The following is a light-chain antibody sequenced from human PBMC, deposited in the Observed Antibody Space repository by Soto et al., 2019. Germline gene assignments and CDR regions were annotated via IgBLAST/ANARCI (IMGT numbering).Light chain of an antibody. CDR2: GAS. J-gene: IGKJ1*01. CDR1: QSVSSSY. CDR3: QQYGSSPRT. V-gene: IGKV3-20*01. Sequence: EIVLTQSPGTLSLSPGERATLSCRASQSVSSSYLAWYQQKPGQAPRLLIYGASSRATGMPDRFSGSGCGTDFTLTISRLEPEDFAVYYCQQYGSSPRTFGQGTKVEIK.